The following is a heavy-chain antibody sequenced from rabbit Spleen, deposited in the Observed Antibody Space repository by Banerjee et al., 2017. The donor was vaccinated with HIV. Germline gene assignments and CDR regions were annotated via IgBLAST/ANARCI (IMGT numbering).Heavy chain of an antibody. CDR1: GFSFNSGYD. CDR2: IGAGSSGST. J-gene: IGHJ6*01. CDR3: ARDTGTSFSTYGMDL. Sequence: QSLEESGGGLVKPGASLTLTCKASGFSFNSGYDMCWVRQAPGKGLEWIACIGAGSSGSTYSATWAKGRFTISKTSSTTMTLQMTSLTAADTATYFCARDTGTSFSTYGMDLWGPGTLVTVS. V-gene: IGHV1S40*01. D-gene: IGHD8-1*01.